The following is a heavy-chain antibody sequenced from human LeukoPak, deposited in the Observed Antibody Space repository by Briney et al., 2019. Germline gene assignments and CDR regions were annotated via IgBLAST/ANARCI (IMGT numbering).Heavy chain of an antibody. Sequence: GGSLRLSCAASGFTFSGSAMHWVRQASGKGLEWVGRIRSKANSYATAYAASVKGRFTISRDNSKNALYLQMNSLRAEDTAVYYCARGGYDILTGSDYWGQGTLVTVSS. CDR2: IRSKANSYAT. CDR3: ARGGYDILTGSDY. V-gene: IGHV3-73*01. D-gene: IGHD3-9*01. J-gene: IGHJ4*02. CDR1: GFTFSGSA.